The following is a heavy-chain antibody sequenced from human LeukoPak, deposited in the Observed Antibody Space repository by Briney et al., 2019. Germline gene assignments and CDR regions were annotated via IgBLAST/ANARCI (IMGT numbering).Heavy chain of an antibody. CDR2: INWNGGTT. CDR3: ARNSGANVYTYSFQY. D-gene: IGHD1-26*01. Sequence: GGSLRLSCVASGLTFDDYGMSWVRQAPGKGLEWVSGINWNGGTTTYADSVKGRFTIPRDNAKNSLYLQMNSLRVEDTAFYYCARNSGANVYTYSFQYWGRGTLVTVSS. J-gene: IGHJ4*02. CDR1: GLTFDDYG. V-gene: IGHV3-20*04.